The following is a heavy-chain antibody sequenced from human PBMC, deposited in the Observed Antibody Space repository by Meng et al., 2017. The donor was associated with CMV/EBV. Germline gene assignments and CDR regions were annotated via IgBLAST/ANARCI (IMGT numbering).Heavy chain of an antibody. V-gene: IGHV4-4*07. CDR3: ARVLRWNGVIDY. CDR1: VGSISSYY. CDR2: IYTSGST. D-gene: IGHD4-23*01. Sequence: QVQRQEVVPGLGKPSETLALTCTVSVGSISSYYWSWIRQPAGKGLEWIGRIYTSGSTNYNPSLKSRVTMSVDTSKNQFSLKLSSVTAADTAVYYCARVLRWNGVIDYWGQGTLVTVSS. J-gene: IGHJ4*02.